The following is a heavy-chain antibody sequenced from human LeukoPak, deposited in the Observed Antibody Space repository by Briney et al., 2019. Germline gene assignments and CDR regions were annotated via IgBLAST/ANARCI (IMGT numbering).Heavy chain of an antibody. CDR2: INSDGSWT. Sequence: GGSLRLSCAASGNYWMHWVRQAPGKGLVWVSHINSDGSWTSYADSVKGRFTISKDNAKNTVYLQMNSLRAEDTAVYYCVSFYETYRGRGTLVTVSS. CDR3: VSFYETY. CDR1: GNYW. D-gene: IGHD2/OR15-2a*01. J-gene: IGHJ4*02. V-gene: IGHV3-74*01.